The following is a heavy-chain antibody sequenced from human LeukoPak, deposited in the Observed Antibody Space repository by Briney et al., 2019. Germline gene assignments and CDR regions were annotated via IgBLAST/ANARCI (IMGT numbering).Heavy chain of an antibody. V-gene: IGHV3-74*01. D-gene: IGHD2/OR15-2a*01. CDR1: GNYW. J-gene: IGHJ4*02. CDR2: INSDGSWT. Sequence: GGSLRLSCAASGNYWMHWVRQAPGKGLVWVSHINSDGSWTSYADSVKGRFTISKDNAENTVYLQMNNLRAEDTAVYYCVSFYEAYWGRGTLVTVSS. CDR3: VSFYEAY.